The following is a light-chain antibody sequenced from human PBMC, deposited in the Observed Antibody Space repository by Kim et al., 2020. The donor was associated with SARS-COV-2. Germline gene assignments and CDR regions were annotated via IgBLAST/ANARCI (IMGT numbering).Light chain of an antibody. V-gene: IGLV1-36*01. CDR2: YDD. J-gene: IGLJ3*02. CDR1: SSNIGNNG. Sequence: RQRVTISCSGSSSNIGNNGVNWFQQLPGKAPRLVIYYDDLVPSGVSDRFSGSKSGTSASLAISGLQSGDEADYYCAAWDDSLNGWVFGGVTQLTVL. CDR3: AAWDDSLNGWV.